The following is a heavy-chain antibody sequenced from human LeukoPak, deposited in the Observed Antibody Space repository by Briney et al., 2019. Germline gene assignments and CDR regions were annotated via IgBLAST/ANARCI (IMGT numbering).Heavy chain of an antibody. CDR3: AADDFWSGYSGYYYMDV. J-gene: IGHJ6*03. Sequence: ASVKVSCKASGYTFTSYGISWVRQAPGQGLEWMGWISAYNGNTNYAQKLQGRVTMTTDTSTSTAYMELSSLRSEDTAVYYCAADDFWSGYSGYYYMDVWGKGTTVTVSS. V-gene: IGHV1-18*01. D-gene: IGHD3-3*01. CDR2: ISAYNGNT. CDR1: GYTFTSYG.